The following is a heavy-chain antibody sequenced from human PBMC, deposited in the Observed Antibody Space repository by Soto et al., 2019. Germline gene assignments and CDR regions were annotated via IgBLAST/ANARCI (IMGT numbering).Heavy chain of an antibody. CDR3: GRGGGIYGSTWTIDY. CDR2: IGNYNGNR. CDR1: GYTFTTYG. J-gene: IGHJ4*02. D-gene: IGHD3-16*01. V-gene: IGHV1-18*04. Sequence: GASVKVSCKASGYTFTTYGVSWVRQAPGQGLEWMGWIGNYNGNRNYAQRLQGRVTMTSDTSTSTAYMELRSLRSDDPALYYCGRGGGIYGSTWTIDYWGQGTLVTVSS.